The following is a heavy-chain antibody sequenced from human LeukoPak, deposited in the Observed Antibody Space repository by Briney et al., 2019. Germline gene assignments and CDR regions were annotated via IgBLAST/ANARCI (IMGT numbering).Heavy chain of an antibody. Sequence: PGGSLRLSCAASGFTFSSYWMSWVRQAPGKGLEWVANIKQDGSEKYYVDSVKGRFTISRDNAKNSLYLQMNSLRAEDTAVYYCARVWSSGSYNDAFDIWGQGAMVTVSS. J-gene: IGHJ3*02. CDR2: IKQDGSEK. V-gene: IGHV3-7*01. D-gene: IGHD1-26*01. CDR1: GFTFSSYW. CDR3: ARVWSSGSYNDAFDI.